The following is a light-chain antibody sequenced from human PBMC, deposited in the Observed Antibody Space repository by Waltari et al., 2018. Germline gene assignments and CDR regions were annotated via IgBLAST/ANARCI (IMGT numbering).Light chain of an antibody. V-gene: IGKV3-20*01. CDR1: QSVTSIS. Sequence: MVLTQSPGTLSLSPGERATVSCRASQSVTSISLTWCQQKRGQTPRLLIYGSSTRATGIPDRFSGSGSGTDFTLTINRLEPEDFAVYYFQQYDGLVVTFGGGTTV. J-gene: IGKJ4*01. CDR3: QQYDGLVVT. CDR2: GSS.